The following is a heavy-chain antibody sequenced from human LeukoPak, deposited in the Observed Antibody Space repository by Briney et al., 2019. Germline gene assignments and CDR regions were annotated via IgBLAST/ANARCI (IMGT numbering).Heavy chain of an antibody. D-gene: IGHD4-17*01. J-gene: IGHJ4*02. CDR3: AKLIVTVTDWIDY. CDR1: GFTFNTYA. Sequence: GGSLRLSCAASGFTFNTYAMGWVRQAPGKGLEWVSAISGSGGSTYYADSVKGRFTISRDNSKNTLYLQMNSLRAEDTAVYYCAKLIVTVTDWIDYWGQGTLVTVSS. CDR2: ISGSGGST. V-gene: IGHV3-23*01.